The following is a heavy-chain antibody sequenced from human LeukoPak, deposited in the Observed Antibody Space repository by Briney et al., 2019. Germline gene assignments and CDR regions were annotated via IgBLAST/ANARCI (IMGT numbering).Heavy chain of an antibody. CDR1: GFIFSSYA. V-gene: IGHV3-11*01. J-gene: IGHJ4*02. D-gene: IGHD3-3*01. CDR2: ISSSGSTI. CDR3: ARERETGITIFGVVTPFDY. Sequence: GGSLRLSCAASGFIFSSYAMSWIRQAPGKGLEWVSYISSSGSTIYYADSVKGRFTISRDNAKNSLYLQMNSLRAEDTAVYYCARERETGITIFGVVTPFDYWGQGTLVTVSS.